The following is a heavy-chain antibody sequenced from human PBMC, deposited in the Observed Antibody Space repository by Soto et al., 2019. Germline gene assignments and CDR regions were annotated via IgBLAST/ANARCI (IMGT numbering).Heavy chain of an antibody. CDR1: GGAFSSTNYY. Sequence: SETLSLTCTVSGGAFSSTNYYWGWIRQPPGKGLEWIGSISYSGKIYYNPSLKSRVTISVDTSKNQFSLKLSSVTAADTAVYYCARDLDDGWFDPWGQGTLVTVSS. J-gene: IGHJ5*02. V-gene: IGHV4-39*07. CDR2: ISYSGKI. CDR3: ARDLDDGWFDP.